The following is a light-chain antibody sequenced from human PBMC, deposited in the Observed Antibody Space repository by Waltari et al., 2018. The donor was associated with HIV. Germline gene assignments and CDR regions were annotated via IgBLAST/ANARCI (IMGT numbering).Light chain of an antibody. Sequence: QPVLTQPPSASGTPGQRVTISCSGSSSNIGDNYVYWYQQLPDTAPKLLIYRSNQRPSWVPDRFSGSKSDTSASLAISGLRSDDEADYYCAAWDDSLSGYVFGTGTKVTVL. V-gene: IGLV1-47*01. CDR2: RSN. CDR3: AAWDDSLSGYV. J-gene: IGLJ1*01. CDR1: SSNIGDNY.